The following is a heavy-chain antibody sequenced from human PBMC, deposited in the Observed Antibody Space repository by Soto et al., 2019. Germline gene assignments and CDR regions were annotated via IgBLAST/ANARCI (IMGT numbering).Heavy chain of an antibody. D-gene: IGHD2-15*01. J-gene: IGHJ5*02. V-gene: IGHV4-59*01. Sequence: ETLSLTCTVSGDSISSYHWSWIRQPPGKGLEWIGDIYYSGNTNYNSSLKSRVTISVDTSKNQFSLKLTSVAAADTAVYYCARVATFSKPFDPWGQGTLVTVSS. CDR2: IYYSGNT. CDR1: GDSISSYH. CDR3: ARVATFSKPFDP.